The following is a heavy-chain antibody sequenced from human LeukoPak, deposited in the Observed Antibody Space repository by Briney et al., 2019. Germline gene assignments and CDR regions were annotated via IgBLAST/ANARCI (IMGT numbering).Heavy chain of an antibody. D-gene: IGHD3-22*01. CDR2: ISGSGGST. J-gene: IGHJ1*01. CDR1: GFTFSSYA. CDR3: AKDHYYDSSGYSEYFQH. V-gene: IGHV3-23*01. Sequence: GGSLRLSCAASGFTFSSYAMSWVRQAPGKGLEWVSAISGSGGSTYYADSVKGRFTISRDNSRNTLYLQMNSLRAEDTAVYYCAKDHYYDSSGYSEYFQHWGQGTLVTVSS.